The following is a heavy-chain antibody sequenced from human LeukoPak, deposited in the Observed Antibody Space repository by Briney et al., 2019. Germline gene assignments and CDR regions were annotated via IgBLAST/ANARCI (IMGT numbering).Heavy chain of an antibody. J-gene: IGHJ6*03. D-gene: IGHD3-3*01. CDR3: ARGKFWSGYYTEYYYYYYMDV. CDR2: IYYSGST. Sequence: SETLSLTCTVSGGSISSYYWSWIRQPPGKGLEWIGYIYYSGSTNYNPSLKSRVTISVDTSKNQFSLKLSSVTAADTAVYYCARGKFWSGYYTEYYYYYYMDVWGKGTTVTVSS. V-gene: IGHV4-59*01. CDR1: GGSISSYY.